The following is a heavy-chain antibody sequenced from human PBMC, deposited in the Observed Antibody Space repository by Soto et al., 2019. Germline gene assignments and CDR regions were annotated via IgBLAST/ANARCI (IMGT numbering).Heavy chain of an antibody. CDR1: GGSISSGGSS. CDR3: ARGPSSGSGWYRGGDYYYYGMDV. J-gene: IGHJ6*02. CDR2: IYHSGST. D-gene: IGHD6-19*01. Sequence: SETLSLTCAVSGGSISSGGSSWSWIRQPPGKGLEWIGYIYHSGSTYYNPSLKSRVTISVDRSKNQFSLKLSSVTAADTAVYYCARGPSSGSGWYRGGDYYYYGMDVWGQGTTVTVSS. V-gene: IGHV4-30-2*01.